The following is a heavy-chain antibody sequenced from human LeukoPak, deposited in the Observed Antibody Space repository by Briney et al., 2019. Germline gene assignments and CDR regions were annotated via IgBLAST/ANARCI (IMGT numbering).Heavy chain of an antibody. J-gene: IGHJ4*02. CDR3: ATGGNSLDY. CDR2: ISSSGSIT. Sequence: GGSLRLSCAASGLTFSNYEMNWVRQTPGKGLEWVSTISSSGSITYYADSVKGRFTISRDNAKRSLSLQMNCLRAEDTAVYYCATGGNSLDYWGQGTLVTVSS. V-gene: IGHV3-48*03. D-gene: IGHD1-26*01. CDR1: GLTFSNYE.